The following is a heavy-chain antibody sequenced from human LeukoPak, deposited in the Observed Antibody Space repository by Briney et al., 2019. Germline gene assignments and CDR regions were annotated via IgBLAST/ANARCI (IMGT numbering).Heavy chain of an antibody. Sequence: SVKVSRKASGGTFSSYAISWVRQAPGQGLEWMGRIIPISRIANYAQKFQGRVTITADKSTSTAYMELSSLRSEDTAVYYCARDLTRDGYNHDIRYGMDVWGQGTTVTVSS. J-gene: IGHJ6*02. D-gene: IGHD5-24*01. V-gene: IGHV1-69*04. CDR3: ARDLTRDGYNHDIRYGMDV. CDR2: IIPISRIA. CDR1: GGTFSSYA.